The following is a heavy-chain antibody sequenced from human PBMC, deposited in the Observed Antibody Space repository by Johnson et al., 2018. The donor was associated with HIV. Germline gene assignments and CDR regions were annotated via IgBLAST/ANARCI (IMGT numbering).Heavy chain of an antibody. J-gene: IGHJ3*02. CDR1: GFTVSYNY. CDR3: VRGRIGRTGEDLRGGGFDI. V-gene: IGHV3-11*04. D-gene: IGHD3-16*01. CDR2: ISSSGSTI. Sequence: QVQLVESGGGVVQPGGSLRLSCVASGFTVSYNYMNWVRQAPGKGLEWVSYISSSGSTIYYADSVKGRFTISRDNSNNTLYLEMKSLRMEDTAVYYCVRGRIGRTGEDLRGGGFDIWGQGTMVTVSS.